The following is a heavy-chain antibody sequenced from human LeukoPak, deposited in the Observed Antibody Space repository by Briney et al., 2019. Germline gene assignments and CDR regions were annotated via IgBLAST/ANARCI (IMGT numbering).Heavy chain of an antibody. CDR3: ARVSGEYPNWFDP. J-gene: IGHJ5*02. CDR1: GYTLTELS. CDR2: FDPEDGET. Sequence: ASVKVSCKVSGYTLTELSMHWVRQAPGKGLEWMGGFDPEDGETIYAQKFQGRVTMTEDTSTDTAYMELRSLRSDDTAVYYCARVSGEYPNWFDPWGQGTLVTVSS. V-gene: IGHV1-24*01. D-gene: IGHD3-10*01.